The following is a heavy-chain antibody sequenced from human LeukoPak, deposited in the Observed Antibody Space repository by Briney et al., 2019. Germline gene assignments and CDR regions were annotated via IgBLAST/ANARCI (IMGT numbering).Heavy chain of an antibody. Sequence: SVKDSCKASGGTFSSYAISWVRQDPGKGLEWMGGIIPIFGTANYAQKFQGRVTINADESTSTAYMELSSLRSEDTAVYYCARVAQMPRLFDYWGQGTLVTVSS. CDR2: IIPIFGTA. V-gene: IGHV1-69*13. CDR3: ARVAQMPRLFDY. CDR1: GGTFSSYA. D-gene: IGHD2-2*01. J-gene: IGHJ4*02.